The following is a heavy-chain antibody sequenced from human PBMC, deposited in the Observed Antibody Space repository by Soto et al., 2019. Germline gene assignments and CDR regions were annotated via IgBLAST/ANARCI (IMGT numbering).Heavy chain of an antibody. D-gene: IGHD3-22*01. CDR3: AREGYDSSGYYIDY. CDR2: ISYDGSNK. V-gene: IGHV3-30-3*01. CDR1: GFTFSSYA. Sequence: GGSLRLSCAASGFTFSSYAMHWVRQAPGKGLEWVAVISYDGSNKYYADSVKGRFTISRDNSKNTLYLQMNSLRAEDTAVYYCAREGYDSSGYYIDYWGQGTLVTVYS. J-gene: IGHJ4*02.